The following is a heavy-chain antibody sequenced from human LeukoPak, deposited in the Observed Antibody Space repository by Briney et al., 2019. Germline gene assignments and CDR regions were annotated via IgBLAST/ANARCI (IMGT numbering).Heavy chain of an antibody. J-gene: IGHJ4*02. Sequence: ASVKVSCKASGYTFTGCYMHWVRQAPGQGLEWMGRINPNSGGTNYAQKFQGRVTMTRDTSISTAYMELSRLRSDDTAVYYCAAGTAYGDYTFDYWGQGTLVTVSS. V-gene: IGHV1-2*06. CDR2: INPNSGGT. CDR3: AAGTAYGDYTFDY. D-gene: IGHD4-17*01. CDR1: GYTFTGCY.